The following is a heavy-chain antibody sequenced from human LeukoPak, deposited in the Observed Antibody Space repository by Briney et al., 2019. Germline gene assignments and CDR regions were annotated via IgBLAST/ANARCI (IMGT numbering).Heavy chain of an antibody. CDR1: GFTFSSYA. D-gene: IGHD6-6*01. Sequence: GRSLRVSCAASGFTFSSYAMHWVRQAPGNGLEWVAVISYDGSNKYYADSVKGRFTISRDNSKNTLYLQMNSLRAEDTAVYYCARGMSIAALRNWFDPWGQGTLVTVSS. V-gene: IGHV3-30-3*01. CDR2: ISYDGSNK. J-gene: IGHJ5*02. CDR3: ARGMSIAALRNWFDP.